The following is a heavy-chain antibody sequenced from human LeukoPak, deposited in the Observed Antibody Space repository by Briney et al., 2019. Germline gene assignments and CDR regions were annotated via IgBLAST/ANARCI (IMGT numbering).Heavy chain of an antibody. CDR3: ASLRGDYVGNDFDY. CDR1: GFTFDDYG. CDR2: INWNGGRT. J-gene: IGHJ4*02. D-gene: IGHD4-23*01. Sequence: GGSLRLSCAASGFTFDDYGMSWVRHAPGKGVEWVSGINWNGGRTVYADSVKGRFTISRDNAKNSLYLQMNSLRAEDTALYYCASLRGDYVGNDFDYWGQGTLVTVSS. V-gene: IGHV3-20*04.